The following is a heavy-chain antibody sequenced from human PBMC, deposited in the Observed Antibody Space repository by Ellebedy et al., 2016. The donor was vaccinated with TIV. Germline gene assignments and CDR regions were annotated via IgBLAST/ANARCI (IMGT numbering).Heavy chain of an antibody. CDR3: AKGRRGTALDY. V-gene: IGHV3-9*01. CDR1: GFTFDDYG. CDR2: ISWNSGSI. J-gene: IGHJ4*02. D-gene: IGHD3-10*01. Sequence: SLKISXAASGFTFDDYGMYWVRQAPGKGLEWVSGISWNSGSIGYADSVKGRFTISRDNAKNSLYLQMNSLRAEDTALYYCAKGRRGTALDYWGQGTLVTVSS.